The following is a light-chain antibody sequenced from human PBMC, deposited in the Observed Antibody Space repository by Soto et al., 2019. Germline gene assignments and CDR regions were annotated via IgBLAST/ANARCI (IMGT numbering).Light chain of an antibody. CDR3: QQYQTYSGT. CDR2: AAP. Sequence: DIQMTQSPSSVCASVGDRVTSTRLPSQGLRSWLAWYQQRPGEALKVLIFAAPSVQSGVPSRFSGIESGTRFTLTISGLQPDDFATYYCQQYQTYSGTFGPGTKVDIK. V-gene: IGKV1D-16*01. CDR1: QGLRSW. J-gene: IGKJ1*01.